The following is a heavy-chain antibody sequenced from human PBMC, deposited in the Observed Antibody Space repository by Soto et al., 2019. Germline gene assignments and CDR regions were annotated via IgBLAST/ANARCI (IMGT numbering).Heavy chain of an antibody. Sequence: SVKVSCKASGFTFTSSAVQWVRQARGQRLEWIGWIVVGSGNTNYAQKFQERVTITKDMSTSTAYMELSSLRSEDTAVYYCAAVRIRVLADPSPFDPWGQGTLVTVSS. CDR3: AAVRIRVLADPSPFDP. D-gene: IGHD2-2*01. J-gene: IGHJ5*02. V-gene: IGHV1-58*01. CDR1: GFTFTSSA. CDR2: IVVGSGNT.